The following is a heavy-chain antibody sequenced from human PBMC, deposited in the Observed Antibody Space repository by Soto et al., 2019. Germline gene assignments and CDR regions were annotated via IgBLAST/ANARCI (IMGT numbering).Heavy chain of an antibody. CDR1: GFTFSSYA. D-gene: IGHD3-22*01. J-gene: IGHJ6*02. CDR2: IPYDGSNK. CDR3: ARERDDSSGYYPLYYYYYGMDV. V-gene: IGHV3-30-3*01. Sequence: GGSLRLSCAASGFTFSSYAMHWVRQAPGKGLERVAVIPYDGSNKYYADSVKGRFTISRDNSKNTLYLQMNSLRAEDTAVYYCARERDDSSGYYPLYYYYYGMDVWGQGTTVTVSS.